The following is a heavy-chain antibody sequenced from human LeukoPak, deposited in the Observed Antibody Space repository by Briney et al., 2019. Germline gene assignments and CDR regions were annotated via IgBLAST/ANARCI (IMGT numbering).Heavy chain of an antibody. Sequence: ASVTVSCKASGYTFTSYGISWVRPAPGQGLEWMGWISAYNGNTNYAQKLQGRVTMTTDTSTSTAYMELRSLRSDDTAVYYCARDLAGYSSGWYFEWGQGTLVTVSS. CDR2: ISAYNGNT. CDR3: ARDLAGYSSGWYFE. V-gene: IGHV1-18*01. D-gene: IGHD6-19*01. CDR1: GYTFTSYG. J-gene: IGHJ4*02.